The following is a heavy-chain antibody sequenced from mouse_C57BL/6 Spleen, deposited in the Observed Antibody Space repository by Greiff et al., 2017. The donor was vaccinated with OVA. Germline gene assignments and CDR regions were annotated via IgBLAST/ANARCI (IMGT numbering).Heavy chain of an antibody. D-gene: IGHD2-12*01. Sequence: QVQLKQPGAELVRPGSSVKLSCKASGYTFTSYWMDWVKQRPGQGLEWIGNIYPSDSETHYNQKFKDKATLTVDKSSSTAYMQLSSLTSEDSAVYYCARGIYDDYFDYWGQGTTLTVSS. CDR2: IYPSDSET. CDR3: ARGIYDDYFDY. V-gene: IGHV1-61*01. CDR1: GYTFTSYW. J-gene: IGHJ2*01.